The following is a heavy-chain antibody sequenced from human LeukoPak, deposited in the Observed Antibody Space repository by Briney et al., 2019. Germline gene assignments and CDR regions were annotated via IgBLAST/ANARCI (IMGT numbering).Heavy chain of an antibody. CDR2: IRYDGSNK. V-gene: IGHV3-30*02. CDR3: AKDYWDYDQAFDI. CDR1: GFTFSSYG. Sequence: GGSLRLSCAASGFTFSSYGMHWVRQAPGKGLEWVAFIRYDGSNKYYADSVKGRFTISRDNSKNTLYLQMNSLRAEDTAVYYCAKDYWDYDQAFDIWGQGTMVTVSS. D-gene: IGHD4-17*01. J-gene: IGHJ3*02.